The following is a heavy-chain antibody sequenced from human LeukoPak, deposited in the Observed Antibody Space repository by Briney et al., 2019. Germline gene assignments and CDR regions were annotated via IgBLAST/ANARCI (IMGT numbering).Heavy chain of an antibody. V-gene: IGHV1-2*04. D-gene: IGHD3-9*01. Sequence: ASVKVSCKASGYAFTGYYMHWVRQAPGQGLEWMGWINPNSGGTNYAQKFQGWVTMTRDTSISTAYMELSRLRSDDTAVYYCARGGLNYDILTGYSIAPLHYFDYWGQGTLVTVSS. J-gene: IGHJ4*02. CDR3: ARGGLNYDILTGYSIAPLHYFDY. CDR2: INPNSGGT. CDR1: GYAFTGYY.